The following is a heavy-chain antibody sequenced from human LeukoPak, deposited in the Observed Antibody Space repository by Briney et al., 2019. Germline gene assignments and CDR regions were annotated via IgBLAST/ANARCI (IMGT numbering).Heavy chain of an antibody. CDR2: IIPIFGTA. Sequence: ASVKVSCKASGGTFSSYAISWVRQAPGQRLEWMGGIIPIFGTANYAQKFQGRVTITADESTSTAYMELSSLRSEDTAVYYCARASSSWYGFDYWGQGTLVTVSS. V-gene: IGHV1-69*13. D-gene: IGHD6-13*01. CDR1: GGTFSSYA. CDR3: ARASSSWYGFDY. J-gene: IGHJ4*02.